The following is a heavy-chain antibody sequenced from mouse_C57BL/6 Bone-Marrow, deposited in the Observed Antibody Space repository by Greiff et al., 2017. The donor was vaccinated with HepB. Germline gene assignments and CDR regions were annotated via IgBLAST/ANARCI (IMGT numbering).Heavy chain of an antibody. CDR3: AASTMVTTTVLFDY. Sequence: QVQLQQPGAELVKPGASVKLSCKASGYTFTSYWMHWVKQRPGQGLEWIGMIHPNSGSTNYNEKFKSKATLTVDKSSSTAYMQLSSLTSEDSAVYYCAASTMVTTTVLFDYWGQGTTLTVSS. D-gene: IGHD2-2*01. CDR2: IHPNSGST. CDR1: GYTFTSYW. J-gene: IGHJ2*01. V-gene: IGHV1-64*01.